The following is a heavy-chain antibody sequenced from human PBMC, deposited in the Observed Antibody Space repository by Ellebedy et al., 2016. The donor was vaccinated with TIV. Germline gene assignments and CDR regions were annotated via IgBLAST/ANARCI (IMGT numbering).Heavy chain of an antibody. CDR1: GGSISSYY. D-gene: IGHD3-3*01. J-gene: IGHJ4*02. CDR2: IYYSGRS. CDR3: ARGPNYDFWSGYHYYFDY. V-gene: IGHV4-59*08. Sequence: SETLSLTCTVSGGSISSYYWSWIRQPPGKGLEWIGYIYYSGRSNYNPSLKSRVTISIDTSKNQFSLKLSFVTAADTAVYYCARGPNYDFWSGYHYYFDYWGQGTLVTVSS.